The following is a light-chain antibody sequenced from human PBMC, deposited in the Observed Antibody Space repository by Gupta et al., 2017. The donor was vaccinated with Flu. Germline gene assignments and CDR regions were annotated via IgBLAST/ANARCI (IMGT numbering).Light chain of an antibody. Sequence: IQMTDRQSALSASVGDRVTITCQASQDISNYLNWYQQKPGKAPKLLIYDTFNLETGDALMFSRSCCRIHFPFTISRLQHGDIQTYSFHLYANLPPLTFGGGIKLEIK. CDR1: QDISNY. V-gene: IGKV1-33*01. CDR2: DTF. CDR3: HLYANLPPLT. J-gene: IGKJ4*01.